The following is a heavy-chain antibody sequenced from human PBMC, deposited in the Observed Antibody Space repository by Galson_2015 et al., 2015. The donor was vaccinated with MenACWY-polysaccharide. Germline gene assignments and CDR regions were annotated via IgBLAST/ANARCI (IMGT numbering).Heavy chain of an antibody. D-gene: IGHD1-26*01. J-gene: IGHJ3*02. V-gene: IGHV3-23*01. Sequence: STYYADSVKGRFTISRDNSKNTLYLQMNSLRAEDTAVYYCAKDTSRYSGILRAFDIWGQGTMVTVSS. CDR3: AKDTSRYSGILRAFDI. CDR2: ST.